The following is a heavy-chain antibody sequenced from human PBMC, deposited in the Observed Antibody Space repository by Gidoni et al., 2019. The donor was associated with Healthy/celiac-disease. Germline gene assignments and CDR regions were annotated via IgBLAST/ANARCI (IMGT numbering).Heavy chain of an antibody. Sequence: EVQLVASGGGLVPPGGSMRPSCAAHGFTVSSNYRSWVRQAPGKGLVWVYVIYSGGSTYYADSVKGRFTISRDNSKNTLYLQMNSLGAEDAAVYYCSREVWRARPYYFDYWGQGTLVTVSS. D-gene: IGHD6-6*01. V-gene: IGHV3-66*02. J-gene: IGHJ4*02. CDR3: SREVWRARPYYFDY. CDR2: IYSGGST. CDR1: GFTVSSNY.